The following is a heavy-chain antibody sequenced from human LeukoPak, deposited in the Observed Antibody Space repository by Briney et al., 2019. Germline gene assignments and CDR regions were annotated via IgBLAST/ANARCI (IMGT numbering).Heavy chain of an antibody. CDR3: ARGHGRVFWSGYPNSFDY. V-gene: IGHV4-4*02. D-gene: IGHD3-3*01. CDR1: GGSISSSNW. J-gene: IGHJ4*02. CDR2: INHSGST. Sequence: SGTLSLTCAVSGGSISSSNWWSWVRQPPGKGLEWIGEINHSGSTNYNPSLKSRVTISVDTSKNQFSLKLSSVTAADTAVYYCARGHGRVFWSGYPNSFDYWGQGTLVTVSS.